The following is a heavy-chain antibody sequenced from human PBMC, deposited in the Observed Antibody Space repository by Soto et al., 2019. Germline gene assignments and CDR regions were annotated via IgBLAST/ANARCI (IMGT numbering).Heavy chain of an antibody. CDR2: IVVGSGKT. Sequence: SVKVSCKASGFTFTNSALQWVRQARGQRLEWIGWIVVGSGKTNYAQKFQERVTFTRDMSTSTAYMELTSLRSEDTAVYYCARPADPAHSSGWYWFDPWGQGTLVTV. D-gene: IGHD6-19*01. CDR3: ARPADPAHSSGWYWFDP. CDR1: GFTFTNSA. J-gene: IGHJ5*02. V-gene: IGHV1-58*01.